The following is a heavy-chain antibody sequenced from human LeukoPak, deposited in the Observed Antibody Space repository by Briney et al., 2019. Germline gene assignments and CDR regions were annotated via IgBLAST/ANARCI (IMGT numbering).Heavy chain of an antibody. Sequence: PGGSLRLSCAASGFTFSSYSMNWVRQAPGKGLEWVSSISSSSSYIYYADSVKGRFTISRDNAKNSLYLQMNSLRAEDTAVYYCAKEEGWLAQEGTNYRQDLHFDYWGQGTLVTVSS. D-gene: IGHD6-19*01. CDR1: GFTFSSYS. V-gene: IGHV3-21*01. CDR2: ISSSSSYI. J-gene: IGHJ4*02. CDR3: AKEEGWLAQEGTNYRQDLHFDY.